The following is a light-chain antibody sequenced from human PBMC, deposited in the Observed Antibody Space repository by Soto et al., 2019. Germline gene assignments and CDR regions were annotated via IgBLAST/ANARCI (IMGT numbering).Light chain of an antibody. CDR1: QSVSSN. CDR2: GAS. V-gene: IGKV3-15*01. CDR3: QQYNNWPRT. Sequence: EIVMTQSPVTLSVSPGERATLSCRASQSVSSNLAWFQQQPGQAPRLLIYGASTRAIGTPAKFSGSGSGTGFTLTIGGLQSEDFAVYYCQQYNNWPRTFGQGTKVEIK. J-gene: IGKJ1*01.